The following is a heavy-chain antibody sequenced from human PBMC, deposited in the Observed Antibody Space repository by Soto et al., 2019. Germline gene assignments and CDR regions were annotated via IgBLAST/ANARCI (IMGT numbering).Heavy chain of an antibody. J-gene: IGHJ4*02. CDR3: AKGPGHSTGWYYFDY. CDR1: GLTFRSYW. Sequence: GGSLRLSCAASGLTFRSYWMHWVRQAPGKGLVWVSLINTDGSNEMYVDSVKGRFTISRDNSKNTVYLQLNSLRTEDTAVYYCAKGPGHSTGWYYFDYWGQGTLVTVSS. D-gene: IGHD6-19*01. CDR2: INTDGSNE. V-gene: IGHV3-74*03.